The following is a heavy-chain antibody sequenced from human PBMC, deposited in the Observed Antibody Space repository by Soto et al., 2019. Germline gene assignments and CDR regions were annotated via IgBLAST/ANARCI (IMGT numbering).Heavy chain of an antibody. CDR1: GFTFSSYS. D-gene: IGHD1-26*01. CDR3: AKNQGVELVPLATVDWFDP. Sequence: GGSLRLSCAVSGFTFSSYSMNWVRQAPGKGLEWVSSIGGSGGYIYYADSVKGRFTISRDNSKSTVYLELNNLSAEDTAVYHCAKNQGVELVPLATVDWFDPWGQGSVVTVSS. CDR2: IGGSGGYI. V-gene: IGHV3-23*01. J-gene: IGHJ5*02.